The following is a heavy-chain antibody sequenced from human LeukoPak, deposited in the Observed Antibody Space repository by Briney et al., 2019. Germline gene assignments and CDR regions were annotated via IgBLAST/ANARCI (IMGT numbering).Heavy chain of an antibody. CDR1: GGSIRSYY. CDR2: XYYSGST. D-gene: IGHD6-13*01. CDR3: ARGEPSIASTGAPPFDL. Sequence: SENLSLTCTVSGGSIRSYYWEWIRQPPGKGLXXXXXXYYSGSTDYNPSLKSRVTLSVDTSKNQFSLRLSSVTAADTAVYYCARGEPSIASTGAPPFDLWGRGTLVTVSS. V-gene: IGHV4-59*01. J-gene: IGHJ2*01.